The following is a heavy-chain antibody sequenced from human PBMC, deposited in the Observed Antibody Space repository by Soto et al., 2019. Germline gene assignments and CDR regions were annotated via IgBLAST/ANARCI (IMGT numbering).Heavy chain of an antibody. CDR1: GGSFSGYY. Sequence: QVQLQQWGAGLLKPSETLSLTCVVNGGSFSGYYWSWVRQPPGKGLEWIGEINHSGITDSSPSLNSRVTLSVDASRSAVYLNLTSVTAADTAVYYCARGRSSVPDRRVIGYYGLDVWGQGTTVTVS. J-gene: IGHJ6*02. CDR3: ARGRSSVPDRRVIGYYGLDV. CDR2: INHSGIT. D-gene: IGHD3-3*01. V-gene: IGHV4-34*01.